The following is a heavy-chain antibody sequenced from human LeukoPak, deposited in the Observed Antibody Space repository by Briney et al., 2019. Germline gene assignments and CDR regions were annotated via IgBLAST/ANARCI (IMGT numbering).Heavy chain of an antibody. CDR3: ARDNASSGYYGSGSYVY. V-gene: IGHV4-38-2*02. J-gene: IGHJ4*02. CDR2: IYHSGST. Sequence: SETLSLTCTVSGYSISSGYYWGWIRQPPGKGLEWIGSIYHSGSTYYNPSLKSRVTISVDTSKNQFSLKLSSVTAADTAVYYCARDNASSGYYGSGSYVYWGQGTLVTVSS. D-gene: IGHD3-10*01. CDR1: GYSISSGYY.